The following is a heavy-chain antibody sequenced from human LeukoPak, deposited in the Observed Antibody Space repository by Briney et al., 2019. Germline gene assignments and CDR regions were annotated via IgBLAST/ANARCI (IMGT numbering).Heavy chain of an antibody. Sequence: ASVKVSCKASGYTFTSYAMNWVRQAPGQGLEWMGWINTNTGNPTYAQGFTGRFVFSLDTSVRTAYLQISSLEAEDTAVYYCARALGYCTNGVCQTWAVPGPWGQGTLVTVSS. CDR2: INTNTGNP. J-gene: IGHJ5*02. CDR3: ARALGYCTNGVCQTWAVPGP. V-gene: IGHV7-4-1*02. CDR1: GYTFTSYA. D-gene: IGHD2-8*01.